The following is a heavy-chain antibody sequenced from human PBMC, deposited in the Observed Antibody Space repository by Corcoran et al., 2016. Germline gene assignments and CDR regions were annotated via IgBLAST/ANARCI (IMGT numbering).Heavy chain of an antibody. D-gene: IGHD6-19*01. J-gene: IGHJ5*02. CDR1: GGSFSGYY. CDR3: ARGRGSSGRYGFDP. CDR2: INHSGST. V-gene: IGHV4-34*01. Sequence: QVQLQQWGAGLLKPSETLSLTCAVYGGSFSGYYWSWIRQPPGKGLEWIGEINHSGSTNYNPSLKSRVTISVDTSKNQFSLKLSSVTAADTAVYYWARGRGSSGRYGFDPWGQGTLVTVSS.